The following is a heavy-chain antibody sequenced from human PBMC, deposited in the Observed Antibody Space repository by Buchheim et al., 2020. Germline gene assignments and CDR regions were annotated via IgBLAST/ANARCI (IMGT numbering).Heavy chain of an antibody. CDR3: ARANYRGMDV. J-gene: IGHJ6*02. CDR2: INSDGSGT. CDR1: GFTFSNSR. Sequence: EVQLVESGGGLVQPGGSLRLSCEASGFTFSNSRMHWVRQAPGKGLVWVSSINSDGSGTTYADSVKGRFTISRDNAKKPLYLQMNSLRAEDTAVYYCARANYRGMDVWGQGTT. V-gene: IGHV3-74*01.